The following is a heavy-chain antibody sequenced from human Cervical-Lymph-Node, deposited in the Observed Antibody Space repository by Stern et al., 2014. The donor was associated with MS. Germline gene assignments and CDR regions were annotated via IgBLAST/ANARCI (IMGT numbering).Heavy chain of an antibody. J-gene: IGHJ4*02. V-gene: IGHV4-39*01. D-gene: IGHD4-11*01. Sequence: QVQLQESGPGLVKPSETLSRTCTVSGGSISSSYYWGWIRQPSGKGLEWIGSIDDTGRTFYNPYLKRRVTISVDTSNNQLSLKLSSVAAADTAVYYCVRQVTVRSRFDYWGQGTLVTVSS. CDR3: VRQVTVRSRFDY. CDR2: IDDTGRT. CDR1: GGSISSSYY.